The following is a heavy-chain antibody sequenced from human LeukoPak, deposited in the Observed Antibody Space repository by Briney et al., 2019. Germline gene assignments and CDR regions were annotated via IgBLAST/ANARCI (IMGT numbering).Heavy chain of an antibody. Sequence: SSETLSLTCTVSGGSISSYYWSWIRQPAGKGLEWIGRIYTSGSTNYNPSLKSRVTMSVDTSKNQFSLKLSSVTAADTAVYYCAREPVYDSSGYIWFDPWGQGTLVTVSS. CDR3: AREPVYDSSGYIWFDP. J-gene: IGHJ5*02. D-gene: IGHD3-22*01. CDR1: GGSISSYY. V-gene: IGHV4-4*07. CDR2: IYTSGST.